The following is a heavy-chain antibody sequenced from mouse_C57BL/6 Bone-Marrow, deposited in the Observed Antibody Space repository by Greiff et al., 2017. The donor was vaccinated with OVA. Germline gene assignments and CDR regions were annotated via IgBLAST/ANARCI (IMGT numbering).Heavy chain of an antibody. J-gene: IGHJ3*01. V-gene: IGHV1-50*01. CDR2: IDPSDSYT. CDR1: GYTFTSYW. D-gene: IGHD2-2*01. CDR3: ARRPYGYDGGAWFAY. Sequence: QVQLQQPGAELVKPGASVKLSCKASGYTFTSYWMQWVKQRPGQGLEWIGEIDPSDSYTNYNQKFKGKATLTVDTSSSTAYMQLSSLTSEDSAVYYCARRPYGYDGGAWFAYWGQGTLVTVSA.